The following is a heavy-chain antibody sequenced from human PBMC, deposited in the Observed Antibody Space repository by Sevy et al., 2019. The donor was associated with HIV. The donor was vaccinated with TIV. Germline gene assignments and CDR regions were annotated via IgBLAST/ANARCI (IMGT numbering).Heavy chain of an antibody. Sequence: SETLSLTCNVSGASISSRHYYWAWIRQPPGRGLEWIGNIYYGGDTYFNPSLKSRVSISVDTPKSQFSLRLNSVTAADTAVYYWARDYGANFYFDYWSQGTLVTVSS. CDR1: GASISSRHYY. CDR3: ARDYGANFYFDY. D-gene: IGHD4-17*01. CDR2: IYYGGDT. V-gene: IGHV4-39*01. J-gene: IGHJ4*02.